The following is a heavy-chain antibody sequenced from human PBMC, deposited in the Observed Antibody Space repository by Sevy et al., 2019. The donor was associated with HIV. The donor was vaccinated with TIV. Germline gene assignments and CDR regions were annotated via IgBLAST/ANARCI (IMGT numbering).Heavy chain of an antibody. V-gene: IGHV1-18*01. D-gene: IGHD2-15*01. CDR3: ARAYCSGGRCYSLAY. J-gene: IGHJ4*02. CDR1: GYTYTTYG. CDR2: ISAFNGDT. Sequence: ASVKVSCKASGYTYTTYGITWVRPAPRQGLEWMGWISAFNGDTNYAQKLQGRVTMTTDTSTSTAYMELRSLRSDDTAVYYCARAYCSGGRCYSLAYWGQGTLVTVSS.